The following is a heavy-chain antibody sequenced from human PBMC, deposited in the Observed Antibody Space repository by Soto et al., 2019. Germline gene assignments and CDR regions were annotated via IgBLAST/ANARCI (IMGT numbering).Heavy chain of an antibody. CDR3: ARAGRADYIWGSFRPGDAFDF. CDR2: ISSSSSYI. Sequence: EVQLVESGGGLVKPGGSLRLSCAASGFTFSSYSMNWVRQAPGKGLEWVSSISSSSSYIYYADSVKGRFTISGDNAKNSLYLQMNSLKAEDTAVYYCARAGRADYIWGSFRPGDAFDFWGQGTLATVSS. V-gene: IGHV3-21*01. CDR1: GFTFSSYS. J-gene: IGHJ3*01. D-gene: IGHD3-16*02.